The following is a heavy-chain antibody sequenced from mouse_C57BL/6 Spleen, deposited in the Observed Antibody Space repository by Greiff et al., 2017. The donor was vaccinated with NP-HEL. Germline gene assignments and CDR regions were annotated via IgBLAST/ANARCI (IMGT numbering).Heavy chain of an antibody. CDR1: GYSFTDYN. CDR3: ARGTGTGAASWFAY. CDR2: INPNYGTT. J-gene: IGHJ3*01. Sequence: VQLLQSGPELVKPGASVKISCKASGYSFTDYNMNWVKQSNGKSLEWIGVINPNYGTTSSNQTFKGKATLTVDQSSSTAYMQLNSLTSEDSAVYYCARGTGTGAASWFAYWGQGTLVTVSA. V-gene: IGHV1-39*01. D-gene: IGHD4-1*01.